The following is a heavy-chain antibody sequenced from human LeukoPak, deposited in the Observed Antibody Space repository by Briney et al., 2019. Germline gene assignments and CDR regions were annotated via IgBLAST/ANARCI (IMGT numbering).Heavy chain of an antibody. CDR3: ARHSYYGGNSFSYYFDY. D-gene: IGHD4-23*01. CDR2: IYYSGST. Sequence: PSETLSLTCTVFGGSISSYYWGWIRQPPGKGLEWIGSIYYSGSTHYNPSLKSRVTISVDTSKNQFSLKLSSVTAADTAVHYCARHSYYGGNSFSYYFDYWGQGTLVTVSS. CDR1: GGSISSYY. J-gene: IGHJ4*02. V-gene: IGHV4-39*01.